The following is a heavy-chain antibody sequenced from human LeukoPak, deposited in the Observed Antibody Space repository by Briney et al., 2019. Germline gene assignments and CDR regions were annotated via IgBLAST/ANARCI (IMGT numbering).Heavy chain of an antibody. CDR3: ARDPYYYGSGSLDAFDI. D-gene: IGHD3-10*01. V-gene: IGHV3-11*01. CDR1: GITFSDYY. CDR2: ISSSGGTI. J-gene: IGHJ3*02. Sequence: GGSLILSCAVSGITFSDYYMSWIRQAPGKGLEWVSYISSSGGTIYYADSVKGRFTISRDNSKNTLYLQMNSLRADDTAVYYCARDPYYYGSGSLDAFDIWGQGTMVTVSS.